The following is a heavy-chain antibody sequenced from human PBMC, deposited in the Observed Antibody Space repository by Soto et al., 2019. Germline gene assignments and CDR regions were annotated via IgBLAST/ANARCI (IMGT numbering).Heavy chain of an antibody. Sequence: SETLSLTCTVSGCTISSYYWSWIRQPPGKGLEWIGYIYYSGSTNYNPSLKSRVTISVDTSKNQFSLKLSSVTAADTAVYYCARFMITFGGVIAARAFDIWGQGTMVTVSS. CDR1: GCTISSYY. V-gene: IGHV4-59*01. J-gene: IGHJ3*02. CDR3: ARFMITFGGVIAARAFDI. D-gene: IGHD3-16*02. CDR2: IYYSGST.